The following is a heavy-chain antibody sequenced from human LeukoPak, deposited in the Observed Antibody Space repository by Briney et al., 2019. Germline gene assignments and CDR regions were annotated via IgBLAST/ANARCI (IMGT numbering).Heavy chain of an antibody. D-gene: IGHD1-1*01. CDR3: VREGTRTPPYFDY. J-gene: IGHJ4*02. CDR2: ISYDGSNK. CDR1: GFTFSSYA. V-gene: IGHV3-30*04. Sequence: GRSLRLSCAASGFTFSSYAMHWVRQAPGKGLEWVAVISYDGSNKYYADSVKGRFTISRDNSKNTLYLQMNSLRAEDTAVYYCVREGTRTPPYFDYWGQGTLVTVSS.